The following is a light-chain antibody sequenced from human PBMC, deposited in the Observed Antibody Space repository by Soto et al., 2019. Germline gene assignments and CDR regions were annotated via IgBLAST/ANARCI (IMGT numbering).Light chain of an antibody. V-gene: IGKV1-39*01. CDR3: QQGYSNPWT. CDR2: AAS. J-gene: IGKJ1*01. Sequence: DIQMTQSPSSLSASVVDRVTITFRASQSISSYLNWYQQKPGKAPKLLIYAASNLQSGVPSRFSGSGSGTNFTLSLNSLQPEDFATYYCQQGYSNPWTFGQGTKVDIK. CDR1: QSISSY.